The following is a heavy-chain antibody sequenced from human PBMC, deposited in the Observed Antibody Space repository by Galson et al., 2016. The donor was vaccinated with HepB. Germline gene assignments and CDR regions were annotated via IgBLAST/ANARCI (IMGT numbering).Heavy chain of an antibody. V-gene: IGHV3-30-3*01. CDR3: ARNTPSPGNGAYFDY. CDR1: GFIFSNYA. CDR2: VSYDGNTK. D-gene: IGHD1-14*01. Sequence: SLRLSCAASGFIFSNYAMHWVRQAPGKGLEWVGVVSYDGNTKWYAGSVMGRFTISRDNSKNTLFLQMSSLRAEDTAVYYCARNTPSPGNGAYFDYWGRGALVTVSS. J-gene: IGHJ4*02.